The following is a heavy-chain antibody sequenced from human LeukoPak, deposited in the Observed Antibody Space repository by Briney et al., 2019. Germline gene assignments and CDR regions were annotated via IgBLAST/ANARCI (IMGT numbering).Heavy chain of an antibody. CDR2: ISSNGGST. CDR1: GFTFSAYA. D-gene: IGHD5-24*01. Sequence: PGGSLRLSCAASGFTFSAYAMHWVRQAPGKGLEYVSAISSNGGSTYYENSVKGRFTISRDNSKNTLYLQMGSLRAEDMAVYYCARDRDDYNQGGGLLFDYWGQGTLVTVSS. V-gene: IGHV3-64*01. CDR3: ARDRDDYNQGGGLLFDY. J-gene: IGHJ4*02.